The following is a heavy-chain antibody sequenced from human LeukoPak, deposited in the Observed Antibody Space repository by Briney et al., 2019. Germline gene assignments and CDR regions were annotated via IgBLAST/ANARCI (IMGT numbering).Heavy chain of an antibody. J-gene: IGHJ4*02. Sequence: SETLSLTCTVPGGSISSSSYYWGWIRQPPGKGLEWIGSIYYSGSTYYNPSLKSRVTISVDTSKNQFSLKLSSVTAADTAVYYCARQGIAVAGADYWGQGTLVTVSS. CDR3: ARQGIAVAGADY. CDR2: IYYSGST. CDR1: GGSISSSSYY. D-gene: IGHD6-19*01. V-gene: IGHV4-39*01.